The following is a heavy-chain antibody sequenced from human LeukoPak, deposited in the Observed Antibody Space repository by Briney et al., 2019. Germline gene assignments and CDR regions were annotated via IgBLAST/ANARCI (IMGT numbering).Heavy chain of an antibody. J-gene: IGHJ6*03. CDR2: INHSGST. D-gene: IGHD6-6*01. CDR1: GGSFSGYY. Sequence: PSETLSLTCAVYGGSFSGYYWSWIRQPPGKGLEWIGEINHSGSTNYNPYLKSRVTISVDTSKNQFSLNLSSVTAADTAVYYCARWSGSVTARNYYYYMDVWGEGTTVTVSS. CDR3: ARWSGSVTARNYYYYMDV. V-gene: IGHV4-34*01.